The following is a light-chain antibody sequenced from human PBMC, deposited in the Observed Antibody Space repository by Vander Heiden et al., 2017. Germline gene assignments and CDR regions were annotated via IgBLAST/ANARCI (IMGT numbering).Light chain of an antibody. Sequence: IQITHSPSTLSASVGDRVTITCRASQSISSWLAWYQQKPGKAPKLLIYDASSLESGVPSRFSGSGSGTEFTLTISSLQPDDFATYYCQQYNSSPWAFGQGTKVEIK. V-gene: IGKV1-5*01. J-gene: IGKJ1*01. CDR1: QSISSW. CDR2: DAS. CDR3: QQYNSSPWA.